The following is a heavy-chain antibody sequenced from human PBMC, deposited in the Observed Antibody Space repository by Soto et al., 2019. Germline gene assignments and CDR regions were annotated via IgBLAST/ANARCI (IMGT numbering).Heavy chain of an antibody. Sequence: QVQLQESGPGLVRPSQTLSLTCAVSGGSIKTGGYYWTWISQLPGKGLEWLGYIYYSGTTWYNPSLKSRVFMSVDMSKNQFSLNLTSVTAADTAVYYCATNRVYDFYYFDSWGQGTLVTVSS. CDR1: GGSIKTGGYY. D-gene: IGHD3-3*01. CDR3: ATNRVYDFYYFDS. J-gene: IGHJ4*02. V-gene: IGHV4-31*11. CDR2: IYYSGTT.